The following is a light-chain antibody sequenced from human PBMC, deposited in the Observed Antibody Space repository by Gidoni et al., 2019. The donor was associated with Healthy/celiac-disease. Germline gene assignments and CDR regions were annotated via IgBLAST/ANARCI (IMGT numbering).Light chain of an antibody. CDR1: QSISIW. CDR3: QQYNSYWWT. J-gene: IGKJ1*01. CDR2: KAS. V-gene: IGKV1-5*03. Sequence: DIQMTQSPSTLSASVGDRVTITCRASQSISIWLDWYQQKPGKAPKLLIYKASSLESGVPSRLSGSGSGTEFTLTISSLQPDDFATYYCQQYNSYWWTFGQGTKVEIK.